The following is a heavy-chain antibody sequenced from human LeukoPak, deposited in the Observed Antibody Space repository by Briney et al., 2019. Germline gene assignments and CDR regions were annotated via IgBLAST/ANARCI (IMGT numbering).Heavy chain of an antibody. Sequence: SETLSLTCAVYGGSFSGYYWSWIRQRPVKGLEWLGEINHSGSTNYNPSLKSRVTISVDTSKNQFSLKLSSVTAADTAVYYCARGSRTWGQGTLVTVSS. CDR2: INHSGST. V-gene: IGHV4-34*01. J-gene: IGHJ5*02. CDR3: ARGSRT. CDR1: GGSFSGYY. D-gene: IGHD1-14*01.